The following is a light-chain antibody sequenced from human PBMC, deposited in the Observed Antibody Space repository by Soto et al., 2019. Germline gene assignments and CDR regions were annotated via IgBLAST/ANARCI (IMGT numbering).Light chain of an antibody. Sequence: QSALTQPASVSGSPGQSITISCTGTSSDIGAYNYVSWYQQHPGKTPKLMIYGVTNRPSGVSNRFSGSKSGSTASLTISGLQAADEADYDCSSYTTSSTLEFGGGPSSPS. J-gene: IGLJ2*01. V-gene: IGLV2-14*01. CDR2: GVT. CDR3: SSYTTSSTLE. CDR1: SSDIGAYNY.